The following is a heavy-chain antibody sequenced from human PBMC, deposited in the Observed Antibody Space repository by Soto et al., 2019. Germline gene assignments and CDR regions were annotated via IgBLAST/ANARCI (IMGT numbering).Heavy chain of an antibody. D-gene: IGHD5-12*01. CDR2: INPSGGST. CDR1: GYTFTSYY. CDR3: ARGRQNIVALDAFDI. V-gene: IGHV1-46*01. J-gene: IGHJ3*02. Sequence: ASVKVSCKASGYTFTSYYMHWVRQAPGQGLEWMGIINPSGGSTSYAQKFQGRVTMTRNTSTSTVYMELSSLRSEDTAVYYCARGRQNIVALDAFDIWGQGTMVTVSS.